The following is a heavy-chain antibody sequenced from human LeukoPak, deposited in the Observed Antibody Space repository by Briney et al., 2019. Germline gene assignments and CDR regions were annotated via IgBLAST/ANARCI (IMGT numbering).Heavy chain of an antibody. D-gene: IGHD6-13*01. CDR2: IRSKANSYAT. Sequence: GGSLRLSCAASGFTFSGSAMHWVRQASGKGLEWVGRIRSKANSYATAYAASVNGRFTVSRDDSKNTAYLQMNSLKTEDTAVYYCARGRYSSSWYWGNWFDPWGQGTLVTVSS. CDR3: ARGRYSSSWYWGNWFDP. CDR1: GFTFSGSA. J-gene: IGHJ5*02. V-gene: IGHV3-73*01.